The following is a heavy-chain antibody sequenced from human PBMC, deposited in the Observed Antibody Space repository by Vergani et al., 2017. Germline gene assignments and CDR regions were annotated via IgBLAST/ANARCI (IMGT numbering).Heavy chain of an antibody. CDR3: ARVNTETNGHLYYYYYMDV. D-gene: IGHD4-11*01. J-gene: IGHJ6*03. V-gene: IGHV4-34*01. CDR2: IDHTGRP. CDR1: GGSFTSYH. Sequence: QVQLQQWGGGLLKPSETLSLTCVVTGGSFTSYHWTWIRQSPGEGLEWVGDIDHTGRPDYNPSLKSRHTMSVDKSRNHFSLTLNCVTATDTAIYFCARVNTETNGHLYYYYYMDVWGQGTAVTVS.